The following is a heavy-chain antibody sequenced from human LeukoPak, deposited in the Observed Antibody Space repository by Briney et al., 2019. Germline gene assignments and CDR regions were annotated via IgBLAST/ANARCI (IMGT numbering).Heavy chain of an antibody. Sequence: PSETLSLTCTVSGGSISSYYWSWIRQPPGKGLEWIGYIYYSRSTNYNPSLKSRVTISVDTSKNQFSLNLSSVTAADTAVYYCARGNGSYSPWGQGTLVTVSS. V-gene: IGHV4-59*01. D-gene: IGHD1-26*01. CDR1: GGSISSYY. CDR2: IYYSRST. J-gene: IGHJ5*02. CDR3: ARGNGSYSP.